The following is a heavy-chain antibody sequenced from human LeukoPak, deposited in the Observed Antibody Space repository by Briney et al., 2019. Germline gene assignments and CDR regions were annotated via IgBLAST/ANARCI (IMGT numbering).Heavy chain of an antibody. J-gene: IGHJ4*02. D-gene: IGHD5-12*01. CDR3: ARGGGWLPFDY. CDR2: INHSGST. Sequence: SETLSLTCAVYGGSFSGYYWSWIRQPPGKGLEWIGEINHSGSTNYNPSLKSRVTISVDTSKNQFSLKLSSATAADTAVYYCARGGGWLPFDYWGQGTLVTVSS. CDR1: GGSFSGYY. V-gene: IGHV4-34*01.